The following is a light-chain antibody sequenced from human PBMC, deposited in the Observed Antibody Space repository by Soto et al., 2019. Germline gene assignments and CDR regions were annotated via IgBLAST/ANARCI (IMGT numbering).Light chain of an antibody. CDR1: QSISSW. V-gene: IGKV1-5*01. CDR3: QQYNSYSWT. J-gene: IGKJ1*01. Sequence: DIQMTQSPPTLSASVGDRVTITCRASQSISSWLAWYQQKPGKAPKLLIYDASSLESGVPSRFSGSGSGTEFTLTIISLQPDDFATYYCQQYNSYSWTFGQGTKVDIK. CDR2: DAS.